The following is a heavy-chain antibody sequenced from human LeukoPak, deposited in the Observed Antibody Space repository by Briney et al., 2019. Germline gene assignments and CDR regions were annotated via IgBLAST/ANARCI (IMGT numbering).Heavy chain of an antibody. D-gene: IGHD3-10*01. CDR2: ISSSADKT. CDR3: ARRGSGGWGVFDI. Sequence: PGGSLRLSCAASGFTFSTYAMSWVRQAPGKGLEWVSTISSSADKTFYADAVKGRFTISRDNSKNTLYLQMNSLRAEDTAVYYCARRGSGGWGVFDIWGQGTMVIVSS. CDR1: GFTFSTYA. V-gene: IGHV3-23*01. J-gene: IGHJ3*02.